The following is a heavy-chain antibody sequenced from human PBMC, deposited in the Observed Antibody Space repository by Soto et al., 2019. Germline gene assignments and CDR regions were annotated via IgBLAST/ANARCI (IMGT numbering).Heavy chain of an antibody. CDR1: GGSISSGGYS. CDR3: ARAHYGDYGYGMDV. CDR2: IQHGGST. V-gene: IGHV4-30-2*01. Sequence: SETLSLTCAVFGGSISSGGYSWSWVRQPPGKGLEWIGYIQHGGSTYYNPSLKSRVTISVDRSKNQFSLKLTTVTAADTAVYYCARAHYGDYGYGMDVWGQGTTVTVSS. J-gene: IGHJ6*02. D-gene: IGHD4-17*01.